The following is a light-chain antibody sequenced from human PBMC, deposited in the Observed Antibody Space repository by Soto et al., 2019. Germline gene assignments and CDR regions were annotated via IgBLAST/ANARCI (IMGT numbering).Light chain of an antibody. CDR1: QSISSY. V-gene: IGKV1-39*01. Sequence: DIQMTQGPASLSASVGDRFTITCPASQSISSYLNWYQQKPGEAPKLLIYAASSLQSGVPSRFSGSGSGTDFTLTISSLQPEDFATYYCQQSYSTLALTFGGGTKVDIK. CDR2: AAS. J-gene: IGKJ4*01. CDR3: QQSYSTLALT.